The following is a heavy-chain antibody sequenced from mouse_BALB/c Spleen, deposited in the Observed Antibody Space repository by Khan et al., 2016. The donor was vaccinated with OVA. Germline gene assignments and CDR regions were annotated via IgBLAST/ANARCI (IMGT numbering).Heavy chain of an antibody. CDR3: ARHEDYYDSRPYVDY. Sequence: EVELVESGGGLVKPGGSLKLSCVASGITFSRYSMSWVRQTPEKRLEWVASISSGGSYTYYPDSVKGRVTLSRDNAENTLYLQMSSLRSEDTAIYYCARHEDYYDSRPYVDYWGQGTTLTVSS. D-gene: IGHD1-1*01. CDR1: GITFSRYS. J-gene: IGHJ2*01. V-gene: IGHV5-9-3*01. CDR2: ISSGGSYT.